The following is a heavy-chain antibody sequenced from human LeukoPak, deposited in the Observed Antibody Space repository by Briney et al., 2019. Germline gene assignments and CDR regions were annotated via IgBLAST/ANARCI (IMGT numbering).Heavy chain of an antibody. V-gene: IGHV4-61*02. D-gene: IGHD2-8*01. Sequence: SQTLSLTCTVSGGSISSGSYYWSWIRQPAGKGLEWIGRIYTSGSTNYNPSLKSRVTISVDTSKNQFSLKLSSVTAADTAVYYCARVWDCTNGVCYEGAFDIWGQRTMVTVSS. CDR2: IYTSGST. CDR1: GGSISSGSYY. J-gene: IGHJ3*02. CDR3: ARVWDCTNGVCYEGAFDI.